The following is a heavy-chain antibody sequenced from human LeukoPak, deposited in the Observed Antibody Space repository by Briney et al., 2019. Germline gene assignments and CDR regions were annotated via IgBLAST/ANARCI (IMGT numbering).Heavy chain of an antibody. J-gene: IGHJ4*02. CDR2: ISYDGSNK. V-gene: IGHV3-30*18. CDR1: GFTFSSYG. Sequence: GGSLRLSCAASGFTFSSYGMHWVRQAPGKGLEWVAVISYDGSNKYYADSVKGRFTISRDNSKNTLYLQMNSLRAEDTAVYYCAKGCSSSGLDYWGQGTLVTVSS. CDR3: AKGCSSSGLDY. D-gene: IGHD3-22*01.